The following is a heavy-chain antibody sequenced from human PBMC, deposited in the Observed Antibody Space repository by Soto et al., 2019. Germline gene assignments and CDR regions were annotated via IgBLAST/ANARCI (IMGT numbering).Heavy chain of an antibody. D-gene: IGHD2-8*01. CDR1: GGSVSSGSYY. CDR3: ARDREMAGWFDP. V-gene: IGHV4-61*01. CDR2: IYYSGST. J-gene: IGHJ5*02. Sequence: QVQLQESGPGLVKPSETLSLTCTVSGGSVSSGSYYWSWIRQPPGKGLEWIGYIYYSGSTNYNPSLKSRVTISVDTSKNQFSLKLSSVTAADTAVYDCARDREMAGWFDPWGQGTLVTVSS.